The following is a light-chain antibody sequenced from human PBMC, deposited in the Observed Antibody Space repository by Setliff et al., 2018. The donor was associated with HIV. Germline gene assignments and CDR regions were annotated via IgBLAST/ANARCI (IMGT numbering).Light chain of an antibody. CDR3: SSYTSSSTLYV. J-gene: IGLJ1*01. CDR2: DVT. CDR1: SSDVGGFDY. Sequence: SALAQPASVSGSPGQSITISCTGTSSDVGGFDYVSWYQQHPGKAPKLMTYDVTNRPSGVSNRFSASKSGNTASLTISGLQAEDEADYYCSSYTSSSTLYVFGTGTKVTVL. V-gene: IGLV2-14*03.